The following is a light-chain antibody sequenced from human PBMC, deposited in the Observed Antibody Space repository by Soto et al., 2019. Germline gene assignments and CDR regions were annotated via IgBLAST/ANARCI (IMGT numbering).Light chain of an antibody. CDR3: QQYKSYPWT. J-gene: IGKJ1*01. CDR1: QSISSY. Sequence: DIQMTQSPSSLSASVGDRVTITCRASQSISSYLNWYQQKPGKAPKLLIYDASSLESGVPSRFSGSGSGTEFTFTISSLQPDDFASYYCQQYKSYPWTFGQGTKVDIK. CDR2: DAS. V-gene: IGKV1-5*01.